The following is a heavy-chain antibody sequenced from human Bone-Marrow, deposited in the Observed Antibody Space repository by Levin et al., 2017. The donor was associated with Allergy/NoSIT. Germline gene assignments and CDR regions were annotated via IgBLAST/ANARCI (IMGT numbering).Heavy chain of an antibody. CDR3: ARWKKDDYGDYGGLDY. J-gene: IGHJ4*02. Sequence: PSETLSLTCTVSGASISTNYWSWIRQPPEKGLELLGFIYYSRDTNYNPSLKSRVTISVDTSKNEFSLNLNSVTAADTAVYYCARWKKDDYGDYGGLDYWAQGTLVTVSS. D-gene: IGHD4-17*01. CDR1: GASISTNY. V-gene: IGHV4-59*01. CDR2: IYYSRDT.